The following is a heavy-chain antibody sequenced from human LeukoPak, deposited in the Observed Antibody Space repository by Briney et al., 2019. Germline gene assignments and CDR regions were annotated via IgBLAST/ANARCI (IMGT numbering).Heavy chain of an antibody. D-gene: IGHD2-2*02. CDR3: ARDSAIVVVPAAIIP. Sequence: ASVKVSCKASGYTFTGYYMHWVRQAPGQGLEWMGWINPNSGGTNYAQKFQGRVTMTRDTSISTAYMELSRLRSDDTAVYYCARDSAIVVVPAAIIPWGQGTLVTVSS. J-gene: IGHJ5*02. CDR1: GYTFTGYY. V-gene: IGHV1-2*02. CDR2: INPNSGGT.